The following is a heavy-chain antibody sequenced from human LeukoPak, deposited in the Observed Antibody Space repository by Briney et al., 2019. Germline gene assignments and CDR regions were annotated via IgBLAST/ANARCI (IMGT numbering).Heavy chain of an antibody. CDR1: GYSLTTYY. V-gene: IGHV1-69*13. CDR3: ARDPSNLRIAARPGRWFDP. J-gene: IGHJ5*02. D-gene: IGHD6-6*01. CDR2: IIPIFGTA. Sequence: ASVKVSCKASGYSLTTYYMHWVRQAPGQGLEWMGGIIPIFGTANYAQKFQGRVTITADESTSTAYMELSSLRSEDTAVYYCARDPSNLRIAARPGRWFDPWGQGTLVTVSS.